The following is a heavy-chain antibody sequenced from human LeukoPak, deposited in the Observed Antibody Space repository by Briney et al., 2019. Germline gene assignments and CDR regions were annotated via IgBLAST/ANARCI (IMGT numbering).Heavy chain of an antibody. Sequence: GGSLKLSCAASGFTFSGSAIHWVRQSSGRGLEWVGHIDKKDNFYATTSAASVTGRFTISRDNAKNTLYLQMNSLRAEDTAVYYCVRDILLSDYGDNWGQGTLVTVSS. J-gene: IGHJ4*02. CDR2: IDKKDNFYAT. V-gene: IGHV3-73*01. CDR3: VRDILLSDYGDN. CDR1: GFTFSGSA. D-gene: IGHD3-9*01.